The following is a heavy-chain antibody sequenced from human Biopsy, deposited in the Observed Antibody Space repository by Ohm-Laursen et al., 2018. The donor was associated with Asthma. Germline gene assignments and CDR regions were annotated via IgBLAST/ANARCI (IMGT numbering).Heavy chain of an antibody. Sequence: SLRLSCAASGFTFRSYAMHWVRQAPGKGLGWVAVGGSYYDGGLKYYADSVNGRFTVSRDDSKNTLYLQMNSLRPDDTAVYYCARDVMEWYLPAFDLWGQGTLVTVSS. J-gene: IGHJ4*02. V-gene: IGHV3-30-3*01. CDR1: GFTFRSYA. CDR3: ARDVMEWYLPAFDL. CDR2: GGSYYDGGLK. D-gene: IGHD3-3*01.